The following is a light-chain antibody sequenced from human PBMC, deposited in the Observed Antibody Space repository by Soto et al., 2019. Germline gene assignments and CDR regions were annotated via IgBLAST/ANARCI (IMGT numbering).Light chain of an antibody. Sequence: DIQMTQSPSSLSASVGDRVTITCRASQSISSYLNWYQQKPGKAPKLPIYAASSLQSGDPSKFSGSGSGTDFTLTISSLQPEDFATYYCQQSYSTPITFGQGTRLEIK. CDR1: QSISSY. CDR3: QQSYSTPIT. CDR2: AAS. J-gene: IGKJ5*01. V-gene: IGKV1-39*01.